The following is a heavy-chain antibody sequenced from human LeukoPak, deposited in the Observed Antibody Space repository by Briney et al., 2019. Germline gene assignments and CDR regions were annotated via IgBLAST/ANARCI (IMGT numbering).Heavy chain of an antibody. Sequence: SGGSLRLSCAASGFTFSSYEMNWVRQAPGKGLEWVSYISSIGSTIYNADSVKGRFTISRDNAKNSLYLQMNSMRAEDRAVYYCARERGYSGYDYFIDSPSAHWGQGTLVTVSS. CDR2: ISSIGSTI. D-gene: IGHD5-12*01. CDR1: GFTFSSYE. CDR3: ARERGYSGYDYFIDSPSAH. V-gene: IGHV3-48*03. J-gene: IGHJ1*01.